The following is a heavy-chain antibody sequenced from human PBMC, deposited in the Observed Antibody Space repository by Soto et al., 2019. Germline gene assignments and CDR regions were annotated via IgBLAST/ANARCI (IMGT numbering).Heavy chain of an antibody. Sequence: QVQLVQSGAEMKKPGASVKVSCKASGYTFSTYGITWVRQAPGQGLDWMGWINPFKGDTNSVARFQDRVSLTTDTSTRTAYMELRSLRSDDTAVYYCARVKVPAAILGAFDVWGQGTLVTVSS. J-gene: IGHJ3*01. CDR3: ARVKVPAAILGAFDV. CDR1: GYTFSTYG. CDR2: INPFKGDT. V-gene: IGHV1-18*01. D-gene: IGHD2-2*02.